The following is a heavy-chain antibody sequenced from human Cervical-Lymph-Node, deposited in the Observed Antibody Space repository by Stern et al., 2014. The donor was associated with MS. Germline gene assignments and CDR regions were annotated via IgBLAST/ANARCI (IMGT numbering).Heavy chain of an antibody. CDR2: NIPMFGTT. CDR1: GGTFSDV. CDR3: ATTFH. D-gene: IGHD3-16*01. Sequence: VKLVKNGPEVKKPGSSVKLSCKASGGTFSDVINWGRQAPGQGLDWMGGNIPMFGTTNYAQKFQGRVKITADESMTTGYMELTSLTSEDTALYYCATTFHWGQGTLITVSS. V-gene: IGHV1-69*01. J-gene: IGHJ4*02.